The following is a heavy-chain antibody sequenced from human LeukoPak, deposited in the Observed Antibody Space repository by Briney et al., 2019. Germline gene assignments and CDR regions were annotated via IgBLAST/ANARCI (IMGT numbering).Heavy chain of an antibody. Sequence: GGSLRLSCAASGFTFSSYWMSWVRQAPGKGLEWVSAISGSGGSTYYADSVKGRFTISRDNSKNTLYLQMNSLRAEDTAVYYCAKDEDDSSGYYLDYWGQGTLVTVSS. V-gene: IGHV3-23*01. CDR1: GFTFSSYW. CDR2: ISGSGGST. CDR3: AKDEDDSSGYYLDY. D-gene: IGHD3-22*01. J-gene: IGHJ4*02.